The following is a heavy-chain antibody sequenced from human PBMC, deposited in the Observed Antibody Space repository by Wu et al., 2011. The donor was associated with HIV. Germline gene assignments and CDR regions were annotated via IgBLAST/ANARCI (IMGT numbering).Heavy chain of an antibody. V-gene: IGHV1-69*06. J-gene: IGHJ6*03. CDR2: IIPIFGTP. CDR3: ARGSGYHFNYNYLVV. CDR1: GGTFRSYA. D-gene: IGHD3-22*01. Sequence: QVQLVQSGAEVKKPGASVKVSCKASGGTFRSYALSWVRQAPGQGLEWMGGIIPIFGTPNYAQKFQGRVTITADKSTTTTYMELNNLRSEDTAVYYCARGSGYHFNYNYLVVWGKGTTVTASS.